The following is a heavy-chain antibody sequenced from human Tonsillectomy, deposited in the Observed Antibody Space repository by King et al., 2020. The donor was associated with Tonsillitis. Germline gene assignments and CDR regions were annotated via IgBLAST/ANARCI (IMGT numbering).Heavy chain of an antibody. D-gene: IGHD3-10*01. CDR1: GGFIGRGSHF. V-gene: IGHV4-31*03. J-gene: IGHJ5*02. Sequence: QLQESGPGLVKPSQTLSLTCTVSGGFIGRGSHFWSWIRQHPGKGLEWIGDSYYSGDTNYNPSLKSRVNISVDTSKNQFSLKLSSVTAADTAMYYCARGVYHSGIYPTGIAWFDPWGQGTLVTVSS. CDR3: ARGVYHSGIYPTGIAWFDP. CDR2: SYYSGDT.